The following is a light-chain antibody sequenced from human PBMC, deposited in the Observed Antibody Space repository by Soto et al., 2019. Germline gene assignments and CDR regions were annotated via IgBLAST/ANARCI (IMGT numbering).Light chain of an antibody. Sequence: IVITQSPATLSVSPVERATLSCRASQSVSIKLAWYQQIPGQAPRLLIYDTSTRATGIPARFSGSGSGTEFTLTISSLQSEDFAVYYCQQYNNWPPITFGQGTRLEIK. V-gene: IGKV3-15*01. CDR1: QSVSIK. CDR2: DTS. CDR3: QQYNNWPPIT. J-gene: IGKJ5*01.